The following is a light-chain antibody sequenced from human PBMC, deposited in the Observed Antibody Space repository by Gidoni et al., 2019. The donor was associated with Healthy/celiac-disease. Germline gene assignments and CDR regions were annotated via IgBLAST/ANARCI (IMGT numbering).Light chain of an antibody. J-gene: IGKJ5*01. Sequence: ELLPSPATLSLSPGARSTLSCRASPSVNNYLAWYPQKPGQAPRLLIYHASNRATGIPARFSGSGSGTDFTLSISSLEPEDFAVYYCQQRSNWPITFGQGTRLEIK. CDR1: PSVNNY. V-gene: IGKV3-11*01. CDR3: QQRSNWPIT. CDR2: HAS.